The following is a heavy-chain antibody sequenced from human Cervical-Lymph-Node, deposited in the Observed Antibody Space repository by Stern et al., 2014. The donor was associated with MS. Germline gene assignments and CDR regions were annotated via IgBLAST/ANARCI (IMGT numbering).Heavy chain of an antibody. V-gene: IGHV2-70*13. Sequence: QVTLKESGPALVRPTQTLTLTCTFSGFSLPTGGVSVTWIRQPPGKALEWLALIAVDGDTYYNTSLKTRLTISKDTSKSQVVLTMTDMDPLDTATYFCARMHVSVSPTGFDYWGPGTLVTVSS. D-gene: IGHD5/OR15-5a*01. CDR1: GFSLPTGGVS. CDR3: ARMHVSVSPTGFDY. CDR2: IAVDGDT. J-gene: IGHJ4*02.